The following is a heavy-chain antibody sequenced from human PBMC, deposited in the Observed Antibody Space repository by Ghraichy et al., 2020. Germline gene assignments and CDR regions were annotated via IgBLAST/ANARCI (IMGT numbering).Heavy chain of an antibody. CDR2: DGNNK. V-gene: IGHV3-30-3*01. CDR1: GFTFSSYA. D-gene: IGHD1-26*01. J-gene: IGHJ4*02. Sequence: GGSLRLSCAASGFTFSSYAMHWVRQAPGKGLEWVAVDGNNKYYADSVKGRFTVSRDNSKHTLYLQMNSLRAEDTAVYYCARERREATIMLGDYWGRGTLVTVSS. CDR3: ARERREATIMLGDY.